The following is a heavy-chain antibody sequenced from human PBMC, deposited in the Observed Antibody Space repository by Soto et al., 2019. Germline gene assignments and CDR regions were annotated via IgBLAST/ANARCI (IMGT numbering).Heavy chain of an antibody. V-gene: IGHV4-34*01. J-gene: IGHJ4*02. CDR3: ARHFYCGGDCYLIDY. CDR1: GGSFSGYY. D-gene: IGHD2-21*02. Sequence: SETLSLTCAVYGGSFSGYYWSWIRQPPGKGLEWIGEINHSGSTNYNPSLKSRVTISVDTSKNQFSLKLSSVTAADTAVYYCARHFYCGGDCYLIDYWGQGTQVTVSS. CDR2: INHSGST.